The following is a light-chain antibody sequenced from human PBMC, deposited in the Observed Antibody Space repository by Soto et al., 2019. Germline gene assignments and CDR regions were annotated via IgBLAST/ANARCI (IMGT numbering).Light chain of an antibody. CDR1: QGINSW. V-gene: IGKV1-12*01. J-gene: IGKJ1*01. CDR3: QQTFSRPWT. Sequence: DIQMTQSPSSVSASVGDRVTITCRASQGINSWLAWYQQKPGRAPRLLIYAASSLQSGVPLRFSGGGSGTDFTLTISDLQPEDFAIYYCQQTFSRPWTFGQGTKVDIK. CDR2: AAS.